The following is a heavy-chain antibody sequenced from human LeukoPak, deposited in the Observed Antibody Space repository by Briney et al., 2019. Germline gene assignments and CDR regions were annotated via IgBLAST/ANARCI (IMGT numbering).Heavy chain of an antibody. J-gene: IGHJ4*02. Sequence: GGSLRLSCVASGFTFGSFAMYWVRQAPGKGLEWVSGIVESGGITYYADSVQGRFTISRDNSKNTVYLQMNSLRDEDTAIYYCAKTTVGYSSGRYPGWPADSWGQGAPVIVSS. CDR3: AKTTVGYSSGRYPGWPADS. CDR2: IVESGGIT. V-gene: IGHV3-23*01. D-gene: IGHD6-19*01. CDR1: GFTFGSFA.